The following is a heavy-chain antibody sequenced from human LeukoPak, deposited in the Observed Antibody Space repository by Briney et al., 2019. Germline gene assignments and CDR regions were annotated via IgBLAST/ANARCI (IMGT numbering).Heavy chain of an antibody. J-gene: IGHJ3*02. Sequence: SQTLSLTCTVSGGSISSGGYCWSWIRQHPGKGLEWIGYIYYSGSTYYNPSLKSRVTISVDTSKNQFPLKLSSVTAADTAVYYCASVERYFDWLYGALDIWGQGTMVTVSS. CDR3: ASVERYFDWLYGALDI. CDR1: GGSISSGGYC. CDR2: IYYSGST. V-gene: IGHV4-31*03. D-gene: IGHD3-9*01.